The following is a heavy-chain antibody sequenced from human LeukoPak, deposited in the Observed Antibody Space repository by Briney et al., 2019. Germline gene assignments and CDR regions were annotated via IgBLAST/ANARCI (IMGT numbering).Heavy chain of an antibody. J-gene: IGHJ4*02. Sequence: GGSLRLSCAASGFTFSSYAMSWVRQAPGKGLEGVSAISGSGGSTYYADSVKGRVTISRDNYKNPLYLQMHRLRAEDTAVYYCAKVWYCSGGSCDEYWGQGNLVTVSS. CDR3: AKVWYCSGGSCDEY. CDR1: GFTFSSYA. D-gene: IGHD2-15*01. V-gene: IGHV3-23*01. CDR2: ISGSGGST.